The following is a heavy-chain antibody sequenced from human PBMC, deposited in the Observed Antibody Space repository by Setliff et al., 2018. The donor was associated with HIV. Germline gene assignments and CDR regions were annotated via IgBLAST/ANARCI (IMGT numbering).Heavy chain of an antibody. CDR3: AGSTSFDPTFDY. V-gene: IGHV1-24*01. D-gene: IGHD3-9*01. CDR1: GYTLSELT. CDR2: FDPQDGET. J-gene: IGHJ4*02. Sequence: GASVKVSCKVSGYTLSELTMHWVRQAPKKGLEWMGYFDPQDGETVHAQKFQGRVTMTRDTSTSTVYMELSSLRSEDTAVYYCAGSTSFDPTFDYWGQGTLVTVSS.